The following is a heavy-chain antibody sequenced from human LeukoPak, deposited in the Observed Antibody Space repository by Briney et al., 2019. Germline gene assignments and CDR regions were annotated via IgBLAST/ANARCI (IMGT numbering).Heavy chain of an antibody. CDR1: GFTFSSYG. V-gene: IGHV3-30*18. Sequence: PGGSLRLSCAASGFTFSSYGMHWVRQAPGKGLEWVAVISYDGSNKYYADSVKGRFTISRDNSKNTLYLQMNSLRAEDTAVYYCAKSGIQLWSAPFYYYYYMDVWGKGTTVTVSS. D-gene: IGHD5-18*01. J-gene: IGHJ6*03. CDR2: ISYDGSNK. CDR3: AKSGIQLWSAPFYYYYYMDV.